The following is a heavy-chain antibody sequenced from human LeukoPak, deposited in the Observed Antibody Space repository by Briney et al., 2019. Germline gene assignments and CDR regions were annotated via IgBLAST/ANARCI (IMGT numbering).Heavy chain of an antibody. CDR2: ISSNGGST. J-gene: IGHJ4*02. V-gene: IGHV3-64D*09. D-gene: IGHD5-18*01. CDR3: VKDPRYSYGS. Sequence: PGGSLRLSCAASGFTFSSYGMHWVRQAPGKGLEYVSAISSNGGSTYYADSVKGRFTISRDNSKNTLYLQMSSLRAEDTAVYYCVKDPRYSYGSWGQGTLVTVSS. CDR1: GFTFSSYG.